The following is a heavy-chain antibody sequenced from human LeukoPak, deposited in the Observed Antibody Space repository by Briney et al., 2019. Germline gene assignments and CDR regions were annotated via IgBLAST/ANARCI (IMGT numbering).Heavy chain of an antibody. V-gene: IGHV4-30-4*08. Sequence: TSETLSLTCTVSGGSISSGDYCWSWIRQPPGKGLEWIGYIYYSGSTYYNPSLKSRVTISVDTSKNQFSLKLSSVTAADTAVYYCASTLEDIVVVPAAPPQRLRYFDHWGRGTLVTVSS. CDR3: ASTLEDIVVVPAAPPQRLRYFDH. CDR1: GGSISSGDYC. D-gene: IGHD2-2*01. CDR2: IYYSGST. J-gene: IGHJ2*01.